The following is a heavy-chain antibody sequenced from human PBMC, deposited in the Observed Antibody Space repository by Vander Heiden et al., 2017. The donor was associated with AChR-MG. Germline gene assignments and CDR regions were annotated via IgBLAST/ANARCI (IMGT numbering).Heavy chain of an antibody. CDR2: ISSSSSYT. D-gene: IGHD3-22*01. J-gene: IGHJ4*02. CDR3: ARTPGDSSGYYYSFDY. CDR1: GFTSSDHY. V-gene: IGHV3-11*06. Sequence: QVQLVASGGGLVKPGGSLRLSCAASGFTSSDHYMSWIRQAPGKGLEWVSYISSSSSYTNYADSVKGRFTISRDNAKNSLYLQMNSLRAEDTAVYYCARTPGDSSGYYYSFDYWGQGTLVTVSS.